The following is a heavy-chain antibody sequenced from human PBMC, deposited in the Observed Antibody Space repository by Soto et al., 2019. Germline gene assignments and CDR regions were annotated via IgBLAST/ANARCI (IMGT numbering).Heavy chain of an antibody. CDR1: RFTVGSSY. CDR2: IYTGDTP. J-gene: IGHJ5*02. D-gene: IGHD2-2*01. Sequence: LRLSCAASRFTVGSSYVSWVRQAPGKGLEWVSVIYTGDTPYYADSVKGRFTISRDNSKNTLYLQMNSLRVEDTAVYYCTRDLMDVVPPADDLFDPWGQGILVTVSS. CDR3: TRDLMDVVPPADDLFDP. V-gene: IGHV3-53*01.